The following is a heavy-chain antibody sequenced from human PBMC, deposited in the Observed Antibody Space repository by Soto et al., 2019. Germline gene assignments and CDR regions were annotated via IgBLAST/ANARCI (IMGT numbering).Heavy chain of an antibody. CDR2: ISSGGGTS. D-gene: IGHD1-20*01. CDR1: GFIFSDYY. Sequence: VPLVESGGGLVKPGGSLRLSCAASGFIFSDYYMTWIRQAPGKGLEWISDISSGGGTSYFADSVRGRFTISRDNANNSLYLQMNNLRAEDTAIYYCARRLTGRTTGDWFDPWGQGTLVTVSS. J-gene: IGHJ5*02. CDR3: ARRLTGRTTGDWFDP. V-gene: IGHV3-11*01.